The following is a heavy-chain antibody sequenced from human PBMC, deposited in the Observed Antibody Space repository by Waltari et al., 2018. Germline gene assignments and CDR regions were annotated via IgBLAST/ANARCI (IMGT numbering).Heavy chain of an antibody. D-gene: IGHD6-13*01. Sequence: EVQLVESGGGLVQPGGSLRLSCAASGFTFSSYEMNWVRQAPGKGLEGVSDISSSGSTIYYADSVKGRFTISRDNAKNSLYLQMNSLRAEDTAVYYCARDGIAVDYWGQGTLVTVSS. CDR3: ARDGIAVDY. J-gene: IGHJ4*02. V-gene: IGHV3-48*03. CDR2: ISSSGSTI. CDR1: GFTFSSYE.